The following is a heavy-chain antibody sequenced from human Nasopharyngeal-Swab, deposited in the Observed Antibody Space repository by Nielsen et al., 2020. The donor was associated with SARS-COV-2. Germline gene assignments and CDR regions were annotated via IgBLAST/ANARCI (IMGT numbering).Heavy chain of an antibody. CDR2: IRNDK. J-gene: IGHJ5*02. V-gene: IGHV3-23*01. CDR3: VKGGWFDD. Sequence: GVLKISCVASGVIFSKYWMHWVRRAPGKGLEWVSTIRNDKHYADSVMGRFTISRDNSKDTLYLQMNSLRAEDTAVYYCVKGGWFDDWGRGTLVTVAS. CDR1: GVIFSKYW.